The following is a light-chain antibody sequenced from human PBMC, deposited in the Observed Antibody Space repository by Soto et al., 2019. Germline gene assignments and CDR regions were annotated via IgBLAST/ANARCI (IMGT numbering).Light chain of an antibody. CDR1: SSDVGSSNL. CDR2: EDN. CDR3: CSCTTSDTLR. Sequence: QYVLTEPACVSGSPGQSIAISCTGTSSDVGSSNLVSWYQQQPGKAPKLMIYEDNKRPSGVSDRFSGSKSGNTASLTISGLQAEDEADYYCCSCTTSDTLRFGGGTKVTVL. V-gene: IGLV2-23*01. J-gene: IGLJ2*01.